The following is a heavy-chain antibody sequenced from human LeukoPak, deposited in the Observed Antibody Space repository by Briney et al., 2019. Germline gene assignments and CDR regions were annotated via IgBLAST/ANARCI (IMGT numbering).Heavy chain of an antibody. D-gene: IGHD3-10*01. J-gene: IGHJ4*02. CDR3: AKDPLVRGVTYDY. CDR2: ISGSGRST. CDR1: GFTFSSHA. V-gene: IGHV3-23*01. Sequence: GVSLRLSCAASGFTFSSHAMSWVRQAPAKGLEWVSDISGSGRSTCYADSVKGRFTISRDNSKNTLYLQMNSLRADDTAVYYCAKDPLVRGVTYDYWGQGTLVTVSS.